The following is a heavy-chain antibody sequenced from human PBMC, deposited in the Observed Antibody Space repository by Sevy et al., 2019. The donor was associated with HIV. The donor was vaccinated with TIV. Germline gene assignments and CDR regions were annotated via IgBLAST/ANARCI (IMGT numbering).Heavy chain of an antibody. CDR2: VYSSGST. CDR1: GGSISSSSYY. Sequence: SGTLSLTCTVSGGSISSSSYYWGWMRQPPGKGWEWIGSVYSSGSTYYNPSLKSRVTISVDTSKNLFSLRLSSVTAADTAVYYCASILYDSSGYYSGELDYWGQGTLVTVSS. J-gene: IGHJ4*02. V-gene: IGHV4-39*01. CDR3: ASILYDSSGYYSGELDY. D-gene: IGHD3-22*01.